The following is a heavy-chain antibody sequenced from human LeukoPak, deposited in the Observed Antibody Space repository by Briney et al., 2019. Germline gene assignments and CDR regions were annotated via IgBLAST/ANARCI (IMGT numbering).Heavy chain of an antibody. CDR2: ISAYNGNT. V-gene: IGHV1-18*01. CDR1: GYTFTSYG. Sequence: ASVKVSCKASGYTFTSYGISWVRQAPGQGLEWMGWISAYNGNTNYAQKLQGRVTMTTDTSTSTAYMELRSLRSGDTAVYYCAREESSGWYVRPMEYWGQGTLVTVSS. CDR3: AREESSGWYVRPMEY. D-gene: IGHD6-19*01. J-gene: IGHJ4*02.